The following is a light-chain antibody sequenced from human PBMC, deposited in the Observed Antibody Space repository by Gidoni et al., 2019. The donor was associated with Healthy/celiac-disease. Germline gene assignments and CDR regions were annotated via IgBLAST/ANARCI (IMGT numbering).Light chain of an antibody. CDR3: QQYNNWPRT. V-gene: IGKV3-15*01. CDR1: QSVSSN. Sequence: EIVMTQSPATLSVSPGERATLSCRASQSVSSNLPWYQQKPGQAPRLLLYGASTRATCIPARFSGSGSGTEFTLTISSLQSEDFAVYYCQQYNNWPRTFGQGTKVEIK. CDR2: GAS. J-gene: IGKJ1*01.